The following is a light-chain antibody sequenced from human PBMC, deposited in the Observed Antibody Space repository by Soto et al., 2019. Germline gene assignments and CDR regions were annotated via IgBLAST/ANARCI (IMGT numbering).Light chain of an antibody. CDR3: HWYKYRTRSART. V-gene: IGKV3-15*01. J-gene: IGKJ1*01. Sequence: EIVMTQSPATLSVSPGERATLSCRASQSVSSNLAWYQQKPGQAPRLLIFGASTRATGIPARFSGSGSGSERTLTITSLRSEDFAVYCCHWYKYRTRSARTFGQGTKVEIK. CDR1: QSVSSN. CDR2: GAS.